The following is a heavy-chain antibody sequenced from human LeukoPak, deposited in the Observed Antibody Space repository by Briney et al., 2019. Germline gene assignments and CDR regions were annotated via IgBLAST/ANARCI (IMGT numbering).Heavy chain of an antibody. J-gene: IGHJ5*02. CDR2: ISSSSSYI. V-gene: IGHV3-21*01. CDR3: ARDSAAAGTWWFDP. D-gene: IGHD6-13*01. CDR1: GFTFSTYT. Sequence: GGSLRLSCAASGFTFSTYTMNWVRQAPGKGLEWVSSISSSSSYIYHADSVKGRFTISRDNAKNSLYLQMNSLRVEDTAVYYCARDSAAAGTWWFDPWGQGTLVTVSS.